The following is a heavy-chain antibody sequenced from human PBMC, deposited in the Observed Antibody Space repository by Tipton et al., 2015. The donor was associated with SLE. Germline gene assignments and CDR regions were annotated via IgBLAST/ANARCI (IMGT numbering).Heavy chain of an antibody. D-gene: IGHD2-15*01. CDR3: ARQGGYCSGGSCYYYYGMDV. CDR1: GYSFTSYW. J-gene: IGHJ6*02. CDR2: IYPGDSDT. V-gene: IGHV5-51*01. Sequence: AQLVQSGAEVKKPGESLKISCKGSGYSFTSYWIGWVRQMPRKGLEWMGIIYPGDSDTRYSPSFQGQVTISADKSISPAYLQWSSLKASDTAMYYCARQGGYCSGGSCYYYYGMDVWGQGTTVTVSS.